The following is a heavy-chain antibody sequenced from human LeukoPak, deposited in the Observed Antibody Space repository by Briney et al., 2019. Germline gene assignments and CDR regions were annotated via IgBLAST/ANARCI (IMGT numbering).Heavy chain of an antibody. CDR1: GYTFTSYD. CDR3: ARVDPYYYNDSSGY. J-gene: IGHJ4*02. D-gene: IGHD3-22*01. V-gene: IGHV1-8*03. Sequence: GASVKVSCKASGYTFTSYDINWVRQATGQGLEWMGWMNPNSGNTGYAQKFQGRVTITRNTSISTAYMELRSLRSDDTAVYYCARVDPYYYNDSSGYWGQGALVTVSS. CDR2: MNPNSGNT.